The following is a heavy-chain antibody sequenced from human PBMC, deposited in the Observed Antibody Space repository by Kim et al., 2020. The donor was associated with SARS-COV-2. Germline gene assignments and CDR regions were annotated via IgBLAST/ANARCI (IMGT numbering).Heavy chain of an antibody. D-gene: IGHD2-21*02. J-gene: IGHJ4*02. CDR1: GFTFSSYS. CDR3: ARDGGDYFVGFDY. Sequence: GGSLRLSCAASGFTFSSYSMNWVRQAPGKGLEWVSSISSSSSYIYYADSVKGRFTISRDNAKNSLYLQMNSLRAEDTAVYYCARDGGDYFVGFDYWGQGTLVTVSS. CDR2: ISSSSSYI. V-gene: IGHV3-21*01.